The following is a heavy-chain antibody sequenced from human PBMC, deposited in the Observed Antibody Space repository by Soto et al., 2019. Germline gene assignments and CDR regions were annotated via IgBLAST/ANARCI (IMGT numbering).Heavy chain of an antibody. J-gene: IGHJ4*02. CDR2: ISYDGSNK. CDR1: GFTFSSYG. V-gene: IGHV3-30*18. CDR3: AKPAGGWYFFIY. Sequence: LRLSCAASGFTFSSYGMHWVRQAPGKGLEWVAVISYDGSNKCYADSVKGRFTISRDNSKNTLYLQMNSLRAEDTAVYYCAKPAGGWYFFIYWGQGTLVTVSS. D-gene: IGHD6-19*01.